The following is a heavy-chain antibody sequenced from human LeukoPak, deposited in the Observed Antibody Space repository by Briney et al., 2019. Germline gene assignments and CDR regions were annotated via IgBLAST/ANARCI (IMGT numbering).Heavy chain of an antibody. V-gene: IGHV3-30*02. D-gene: IGHD3-22*01. CDR3: ARGRYYDSSGYSSGAYYFDY. CDR2: IRYDGSNK. Sequence: PGGSLRLSCAASGFTFSSYGMHWVRQAPGKGLEWVAFIRYDGSNKYYADSVKGRFTISRDNSKNTLYLQMNSLRAEDTAVYYCARGRYYDSSGYSSGAYYFDYWGQGTLVTVSS. CDR1: GFTFSSYG. J-gene: IGHJ4*02.